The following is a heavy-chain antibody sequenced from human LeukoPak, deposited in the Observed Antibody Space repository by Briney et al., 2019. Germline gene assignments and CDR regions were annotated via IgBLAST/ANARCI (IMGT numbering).Heavy chain of an antibody. V-gene: IGHV1-69*05. CDR2: IIPIFGTA. CDR3: ARASDYVWGSYRYRPYYYYMDV. J-gene: IGHJ6*03. CDR1: GGTFSSYA. Sequence: SVKVSCEASGGTFSSYAISWVRQAPGQGLEWMGGIIPIFGTANYAQKFQGRVTITTDESTSTAYMELSSLRSEDTAVYYCARASDYVWGSYRYRPYYYYMDVWGKGTTVTVSS. D-gene: IGHD3-16*02.